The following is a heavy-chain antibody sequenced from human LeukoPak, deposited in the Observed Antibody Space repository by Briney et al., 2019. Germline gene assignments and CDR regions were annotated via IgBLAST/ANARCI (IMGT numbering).Heavy chain of an antibody. CDR1: GGTFSSYA. J-gene: IGHJ4*02. D-gene: IGHD6-19*01. CDR2: IIPILGIA. CDR3: ARVDSVAGAYYFDY. V-gene: IGHV1-69*04. Sequence: WASVKVSCKASGGTFSSYAISWVRQAPGQGLEWMGRIIPILGIANYAQKFQGRVTITADKSTSTAYMELSSLRSEDTAVYYCARVDSVAGAYYFDYWGQETLVTVSS.